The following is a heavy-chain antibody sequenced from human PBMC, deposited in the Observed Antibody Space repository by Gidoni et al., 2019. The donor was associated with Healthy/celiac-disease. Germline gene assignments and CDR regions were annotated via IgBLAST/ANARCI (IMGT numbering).Heavy chain of an antibody. J-gene: IGHJ4*02. CDR2: IYPGDSDT. CDR3: ARLALRGAGYCSGGSCYSDY. D-gene: IGHD2-15*01. V-gene: IGHV5-51*01. CDR1: GYSFTSSW. Sequence: EVQLVQSGAEVKKPGESLKISCTGSGYSFTSSWIGWVRQMPGKGLEWMGIIYPGDSDTRYSPSFQGQVTISADKSISTAYLQWSSLKASDTAMYYCARLALRGAGYCSGGSCYSDYWGQGTLVTVSS.